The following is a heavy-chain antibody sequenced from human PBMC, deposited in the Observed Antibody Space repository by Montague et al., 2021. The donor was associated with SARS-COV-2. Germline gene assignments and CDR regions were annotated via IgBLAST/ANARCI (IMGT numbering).Heavy chain of an antibody. D-gene: IGHD2/OR15-2a*01. Sequence: SETLSLTCTVSGDSISRNSYYWGWIRQRPGKGLEWIGSMPYSGSTYHNPSLKSRVRISVDTSKNQFSLKLSSMTAADTAVYYCAKSAWHNWYFDIWGRGTLVTVSP. CDR3: AKSAWHNWYFDI. V-gene: IGHV4-39*01. CDR1: GDSISRNSYY. J-gene: IGHJ2*01. CDR2: MPYSGST.